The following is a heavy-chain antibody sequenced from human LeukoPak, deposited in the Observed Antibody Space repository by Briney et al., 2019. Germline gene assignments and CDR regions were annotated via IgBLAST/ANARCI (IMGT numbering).Heavy chain of an antibody. CDR1: GFTFSSYA. Sequence: GGSLRPSWPASGFTFSSYAMSWVRQAPGRGLGWVSAISGGATITYYADSVKGRFTISRDNSKNTLYLQINSLRAEDTAVYYCASPLDSSGYYLGYWGQGTLVTVSS. V-gene: IGHV3-23*01. CDR3: ASPLDSSGYYLGY. CDR2: ISGGATIT. J-gene: IGHJ4*02. D-gene: IGHD3-22*01.